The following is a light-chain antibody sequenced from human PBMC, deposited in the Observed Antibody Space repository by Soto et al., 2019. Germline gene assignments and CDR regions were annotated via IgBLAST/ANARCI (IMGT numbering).Light chain of an antibody. CDR1: SSDVGAYNF. J-gene: IGLJ2*01. V-gene: IGLV2-14*03. CDR3: SSYTTTRTLV. CDR2: DVS. Sequence: SALTQPASVSGSPGQSITISCTGTSSDVGAYNFVSWYQQHPGKVPKVILYDVSHRPSGVSSRFSGSKSDNAASLTISGLQAEDEATYYCSSYTTTRTLVFGGGTKVTVL.